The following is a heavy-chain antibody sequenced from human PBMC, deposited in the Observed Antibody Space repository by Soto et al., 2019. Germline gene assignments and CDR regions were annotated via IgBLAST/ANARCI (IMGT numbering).Heavy chain of an antibody. V-gene: IGHV1-18*01. D-gene: IGHD2-2*01. Sequence: QVQLVQSGGEVKRPGASVKVSCKTSGYTFSNYGITWVRQAPGQPLEWLGWISLYSDVTNYAKKFKGRVSMTTDTSTTTAYMELRSLRSDDTAVYYCARVVPGAEAWFGPWGQGTLDTVSS. CDR3: ARVVPGAEAWFGP. CDR1: GYTFSNYG. CDR2: ISLYSDVT. J-gene: IGHJ5*02.